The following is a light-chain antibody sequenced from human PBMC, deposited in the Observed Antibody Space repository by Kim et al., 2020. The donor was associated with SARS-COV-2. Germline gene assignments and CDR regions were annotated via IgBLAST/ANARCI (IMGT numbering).Light chain of an antibody. Sequence: LSQPASVSGSPGQSITISCTGTSSDVGNYNLVSWYQHHPGKAPKLMIYEDNKRPSGVSNRFSGSKSGNTASLTISGLQAEDEADYYCCAYAGRNILLFGGGTQLTVL. V-gene: IGLV2-23*01. J-gene: IGLJ2*01. CDR2: EDN. CDR1: SSDVGNYNL. CDR3: CAYAGRNILL.